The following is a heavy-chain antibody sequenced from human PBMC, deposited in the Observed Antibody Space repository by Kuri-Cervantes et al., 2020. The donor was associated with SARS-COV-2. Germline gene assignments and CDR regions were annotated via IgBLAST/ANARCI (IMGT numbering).Heavy chain of an antibody. V-gene: IGHV1-18*01. CDR2: ISAYNGNT. J-gene: IGHJ4*02. CDR1: GGTFSSYT. D-gene: IGHD3-16*02. CDR3: AGGYLFDY. Sequence: ASVKVSCKASGGTFSSYTISWVRQAPGEGLEWMGWISAYNGNTNYAQKLQGRVTMTTDTSTSTAYMELRSLSSDDTAVYYCAGGYLFDYWGQGTLVTVSS.